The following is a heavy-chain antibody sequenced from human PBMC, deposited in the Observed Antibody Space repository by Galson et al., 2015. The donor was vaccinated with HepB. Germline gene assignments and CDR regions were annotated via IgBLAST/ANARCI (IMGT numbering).Heavy chain of an antibody. Sequence: SLRLSCAASGFTFSSYGMHWVRQAPGKGLEWVAVISYDGSNKYYADSVKGRFTISRDNSKNTLYLQMNSLRAEDTAVYYCARSSCSDSIGVAENWGQGTLVTVSS. CDR1: GFTFSSYG. D-gene: IGHD2-15*01. V-gene: IGHV3-30*03. CDR3: ARSSCSDSIGVAEN. J-gene: IGHJ4*02. CDR2: ISYDGSNK.